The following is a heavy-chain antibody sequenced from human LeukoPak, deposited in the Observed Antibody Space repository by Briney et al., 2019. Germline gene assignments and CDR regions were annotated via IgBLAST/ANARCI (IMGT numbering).Heavy chain of an antibody. CDR1: GDSIIGYY. D-gene: IGHD3-10*01. V-gene: IGHV4-59*01. CDR2: IHYSGST. Sequence: SETLSLTCTVSGDSIIGYYWSWIRQPPGKGLEWIGYIHYSGSTNYNPSLQSRVTISVDTSRSHFSLKLSSATAADTAVYYCARGGGYGSGSSNWFDPWGQGTLVTVSS. CDR3: ARGGGYGSGSSNWFDP. J-gene: IGHJ5*02.